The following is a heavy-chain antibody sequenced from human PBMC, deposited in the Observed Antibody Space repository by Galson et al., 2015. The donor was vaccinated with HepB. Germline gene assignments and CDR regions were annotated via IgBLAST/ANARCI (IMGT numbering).Heavy chain of an antibody. V-gene: IGHV1-69*13. CDR3: ARELFDAFHI. J-gene: IGHJ3*02. CDR1: GDSFSDYA. CDR2: IIPLFGLP. Sequence: SVKVSCKASGDSFSDYAISWVRQAPGHGLEWMGGIIPLFGLPNYSQMFQGRVTITADESTSTVYMELSSLRSEDTAIYYCARELFDAFHIWGQGTMVTVSS. D-gene: IGHD2/OR15-2a*01.